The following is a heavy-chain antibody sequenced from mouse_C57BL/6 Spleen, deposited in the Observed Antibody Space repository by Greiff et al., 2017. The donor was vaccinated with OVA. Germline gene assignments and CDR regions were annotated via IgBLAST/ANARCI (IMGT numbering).Heavy chain of an antibody. CDR3: ARSAAYYSNYPFAY. V-gene: IGHV1-26*01. Sequence: EVQLQQSGPELVKPGASVKISCKASGYTFTDYYMNWVKQSHGKSLEWIGDINPNNGGTSYNQKFKGKATLTVDKSSSTAYMELRSLTSEYSAVDYCARSAAYYSNYPFAYWGQGTLVTVSA. CDR2: INPNNGGT. J-gene: IGHJ3*01. CDR1: GYTFTDYY. D-gene: IGHD2-5*01.